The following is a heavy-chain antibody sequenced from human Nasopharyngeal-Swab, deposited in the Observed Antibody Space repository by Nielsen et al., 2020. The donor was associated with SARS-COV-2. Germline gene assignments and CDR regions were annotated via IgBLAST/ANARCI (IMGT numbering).Heavy chain of an antibody. V-gene: IGHV3-9*01. CDR2: TSWNSGSI. CDR3: AKDHGYYYGMDV. CDR1: GFTFDDYA. J-gene: IGHJ6*02. Sequence: SLKISCAASGFTFDDYAMHWVRQAPGKGLEWVSGTSWNSGSIGYADSVKGRFTISRDNAKNSLYLQMNSLRAEDTALYCCAKDHGYYYGMDVWGQGTTVTVSS.